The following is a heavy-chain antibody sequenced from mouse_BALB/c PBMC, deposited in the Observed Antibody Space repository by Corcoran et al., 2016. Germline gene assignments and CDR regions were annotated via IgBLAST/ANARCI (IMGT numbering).Heavy chain of an antibody. Sequence: EVQLQQSGAELVKPGASVKLSCTASGFNIKDTYMHWVKQRPEQGLEWIGRIDPANGNTKYDPKFQGKATITADTSSNTSYLQLISLTSEDTAVYYCARWDWYFDVWGAGTTATVSS. CDR1: GFNIKDTY. J-gene: IGHJ1*01. V-gene: IGHV14-3*02. CDR2: IDPANGNT. CDR3: ARWDWYFDV.